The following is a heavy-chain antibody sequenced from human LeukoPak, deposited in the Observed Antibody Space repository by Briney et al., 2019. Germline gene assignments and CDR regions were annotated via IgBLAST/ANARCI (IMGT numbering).Heavy chain of an antibody. CDR2: IHADGTNT. V-gene: IGHV3-74*01. Sequence: GGSLRLSCTASGFTFSSSWMHWVRQAPGKGLVWVSHIHADGTNTNYADSVKGRFTISRDNAKNTLYLQMNSLRAEDTAVYYCARGLNAVVAATFGYWGQGTLVTVSS. D-gene: IGHD2-15*01. CDR3: ARGLNAVVAATFGY. CDR1: GFTFSSSW. J-gene: IGHJ4*02.